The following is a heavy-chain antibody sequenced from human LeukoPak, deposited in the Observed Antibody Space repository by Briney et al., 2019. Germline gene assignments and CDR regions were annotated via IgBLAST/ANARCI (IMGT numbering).Heavy chain of an antibody. CDR3: ARGQGYIWGSYRFDY. D-gene: IGHD3-16*02. J-gene: IGHJ4*02. Sequence: SETLSLTCAVYGGSFSGYYWSWIRQPTGKGLECIGEINHSGSTNYNPSLKSRVTISVDTSKNQFSLKLSSVTAADTAVYYCARGQGYIWGSYRFDYWGQGTLVTVSS. CDR2: INHSGST. V-gene: IGHV4-34*01. CDR1: GGSFSGYY.